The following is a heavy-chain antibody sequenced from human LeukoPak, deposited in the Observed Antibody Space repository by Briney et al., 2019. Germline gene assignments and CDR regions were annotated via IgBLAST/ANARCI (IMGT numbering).Heavy chain of an antibody. CDR2: ISSSSSYI. CDR3: ARDSSGYARPAYYYYGMDV. Sequence: GGSLRLSCAASGFTFSSYSMNWVRQAPGKGLEWVSSISSSSSYIYYADSVKGRFTISRDNAKNSLYLQMNSLRAEDTAVYYCARDSSGYARPAYYYYGMDVWGKGTTVTVSS. J-gene: IGHJ6*04. V-gene: IGHV3-21*01. CDR1: GFTFSSYS. D-gene: IGHD5-12*01.